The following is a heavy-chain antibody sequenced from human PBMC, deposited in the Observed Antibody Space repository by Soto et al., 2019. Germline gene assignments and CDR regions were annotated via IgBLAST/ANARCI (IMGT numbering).Heavy chain of an antibody. V-gene: IGHV1-18*01. CDR2: ISSYNGNT. CDR3: ARARTVTTSDY. Sequence: QVQLVQSGAEVKKPGASVKVSCKASGYTFTSYGISGVRQAPGQELEWMGWISSYNGNTNYAQNLPGRVTMTTDTTPSTAYLELRILRSDDTAVYYCARARTVTTSDYWGHGTLVTDSS. CDR1: GYTFTSYG. J-gene: IGHJ4*01. D-gene: IGHD4-17*01.